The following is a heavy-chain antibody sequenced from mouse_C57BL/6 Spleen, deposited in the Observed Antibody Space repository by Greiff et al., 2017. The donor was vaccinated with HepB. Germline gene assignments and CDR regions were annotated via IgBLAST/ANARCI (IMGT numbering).Heavy chain of an antibody. J-gene: IGHJ2*01. CDR3: ARAMVTSFDY. D-gene: IGHD2-2*01. Sequence: ESGPGLVKPSQSLSLTCSVTGYSITSGYYWNWIRQFPGNKLEWMGYISYDGSNNYNPSLKNRISITRDTSKNQFFLKLNSVTTEDTATYYCARAMVTSFDYWGQGTTLTVSS. CDR2: ISYDGSN. V-gene: IGHV3-6*01. CDR1: GYSITSGYY.